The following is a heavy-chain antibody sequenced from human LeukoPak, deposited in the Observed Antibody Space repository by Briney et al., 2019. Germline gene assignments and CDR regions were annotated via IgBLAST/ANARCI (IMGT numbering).Heavy chain of an antibody. V-gene: IGHV3-23*01. CDR1: GFTFSSYA. J-gene: IGHJ6*03. CDR2: ISGSGGST. CDR3: AKCIVATNYYYYYMDV. D-gene: IGHD5-12*01. Sequence: GGSLRLSCAASGFTFSSYAMTWVRQAPGKGLEWVSAISGSGGSTYYADSVKGRFTISRDNSKNTLYLQMNSLRAEDTPVYYCAKCIVATNYYYYYMDVWGKGTTVTVSS.